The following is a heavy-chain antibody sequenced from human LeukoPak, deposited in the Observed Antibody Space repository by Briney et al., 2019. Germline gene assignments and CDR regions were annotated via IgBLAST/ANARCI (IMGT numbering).Heavy chain of an antibody. D-gene: IGHD4-11*01. V-gene: IGHV3-7*01. CDR2: IKQDGSEK. Sequence: GGSLRLSCAASGFTFSSYWMSWVRQAPGKGLEWVANIKQDGSEKYYVDSVKGRFTISRDNAKNSLYLQMNSLRAEDTAVYYCAREHLLQTDDYYYYYMDVWGKGTTVTVSS. CDR1: GFTFSSYW. CDR3: AREHLLQTDDYYYYYMDV. J-gene: IGHJ6*03.